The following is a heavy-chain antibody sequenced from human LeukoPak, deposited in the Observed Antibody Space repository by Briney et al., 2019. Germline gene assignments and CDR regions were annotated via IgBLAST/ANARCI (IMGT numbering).Heavy chain of an antibody. CDR3: ARGRSRRQQLVRWYSGSYYDY. V-gene: IGHV3-53*01. D-gene: IGHD6-13*01. J-gene: IGHJ4*02. Sequence: GGSLRLSCAASGFTVSSNYMNWVRQAPGKGLEWVSVIYSGGSTYYADSVKGRFTISRDNSKNTLYLQMSSLRAEDTAVYYCARGRSRRQQLVRWYSGSYYDYWGQGTLVTVSS. CDR1: GFTVSSNY. CDR2: IYSGGST.